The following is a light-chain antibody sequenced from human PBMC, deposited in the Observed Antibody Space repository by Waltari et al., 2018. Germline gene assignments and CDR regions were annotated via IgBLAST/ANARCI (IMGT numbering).Light chain of an antibody. CDR2: DTS. J-gene: IGKJ4*01. CDR1: QSVFNY. V-gene: IGKV3-11*01. Sequence: EIVLTQSPATLSLSAGERATLSCRASQSVFNYLAWYQQKPGQAPRLLIYDTSKRATGIPARFSGSGSGTDFTLTISNREAEDFALYFCQQGSVLPLTFGGWTKVDIK. CDR3: QQGSVLPLT.